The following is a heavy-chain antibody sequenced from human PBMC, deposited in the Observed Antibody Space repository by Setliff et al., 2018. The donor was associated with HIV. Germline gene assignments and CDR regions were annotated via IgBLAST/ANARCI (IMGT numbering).Heavy chain of an antibody. V-gene: IGHV5-51*01. Sequence: PGESLKISCQGSGYSFTTCWIGWVRQMPGKGLEWMGIIYPGDSDTRYSPSFQGQVTISVDKSTSTAYLQWSSLKASDSAIYYCARHFGISYRSPFDPWGQGTLVTVSS. CDR3: ARHFGISYRSPFDP. J-gene: IGHJ5*02. CDR1: GYSFTTCW. D-gene: IGHD3-3*01. CDR2: IYPGDSDT.